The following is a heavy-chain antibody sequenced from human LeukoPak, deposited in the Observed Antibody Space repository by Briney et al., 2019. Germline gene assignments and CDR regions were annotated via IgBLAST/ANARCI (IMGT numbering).Heavy chain of an antibody. J-gene: IGHJ4*02. V-gene: IGHV1-2*02. CDR1: GYTFTGYY. CDR2: INPNSGGT. CDR3: ARDHYYDSSGYYRPFDY. Sequence: ASVTVSCKASGYTFTGYYMHWVRQAPGQGLEWMGWINPNSGGTNYAQKFQGRVTMTRDTSISTAYMELSRLRSDDTAVYYCARDHYYDSSGYYRPFDYWGQGTLVTVSS. D-gene: IGHD3-22*01.